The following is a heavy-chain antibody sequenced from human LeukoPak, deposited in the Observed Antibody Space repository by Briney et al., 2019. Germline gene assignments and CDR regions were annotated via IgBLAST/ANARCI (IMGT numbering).Heavy chain of an antibody. J-gene: IGHJ1*01. V-gene: IGHV3-49*04. CDR1: GFTFGDYA. CDR2: IRSKAYGGTT. CDR3: ARDRSGYYSEYFQH. Sequence: PGRSLRLSCTASGFTFGDYAMTWVRKAPGKGLEWVGFIRSKAYGGTTDYAASVKGRFTISRDDSKSIAYLEMNSLKTEDTAVYYCARDRSGYYSEYFQHWGQGTLVTVSS. D-gene: IGHD3-22*01.